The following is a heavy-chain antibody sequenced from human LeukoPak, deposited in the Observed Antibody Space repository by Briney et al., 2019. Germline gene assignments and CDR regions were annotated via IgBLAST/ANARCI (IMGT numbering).Heavy chain of an antibody. CDR1: GFTFSSYW. CDR2: INPDGSLI. D-gene: IGHD1-26*01. Sequence: GGSLRLSCAASGFTFSSYWMTWVRQGPGKGLEWGAHINPDGSLIYYLDSVKGRFTISRDNAKNSLYLQMNSLRAEDTAVYYCAKWELYSGFYYIDYWGQGTLATVSS. V-gene: IGHV3-7*01. J-gene: IGHJ4*02. CDR3: AKWELYSGFYYIDY.